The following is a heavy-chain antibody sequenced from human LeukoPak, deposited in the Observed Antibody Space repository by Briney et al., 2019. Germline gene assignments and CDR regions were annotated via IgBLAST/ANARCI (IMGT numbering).Heavy chain of an antibody. CDR2: INHSGST. CDR3: ARHGWWPRPCNWFDP. D-gene: IGHD2-15*01. CDR1: GGSFSGYY. Sequence: PSETLSLTCAVYGGSFSGYYWSWIRQPPGKGLEWIGEINHSGSTNYNPSLKSRVTISVDTSKNQFSLKLSSVTAADTAVYYCARHGWWPRPCNWFDPWGQGTLVTVSS. V-gene: IGHV4-34*01. J-gene: IGHJ5*02.